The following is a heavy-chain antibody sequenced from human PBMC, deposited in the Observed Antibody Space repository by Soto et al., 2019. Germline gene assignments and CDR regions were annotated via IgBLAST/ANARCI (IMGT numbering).Heavy chain of an antibody. D-gene: IGHD2-2*01. CDR1: GYSISSGYY. J-gene: IGHJ6*02. CDR3: ARDHPCSSTSCYDYYYYGMDV. V-gene: IGHV4-38-2*02. Sequence: NPSETLSLTCAVSGYSISSGYYWGWIRQPPGKGLEWIGSIYHSGSTYYNPSLKSRVTISVDTSKNQFSLKLSSVTAADTAVYYCARDHPCSSTSCYDYYYYGMDVWGQGTTVTVSS. CDR2: IYHSGST.